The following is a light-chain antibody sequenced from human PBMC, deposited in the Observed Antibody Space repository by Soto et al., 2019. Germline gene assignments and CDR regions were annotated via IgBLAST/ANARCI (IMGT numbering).Light chain of an antibody. CDR2: GNS. CDR3: QSYDSSLRVV. V-gene: IGLV1-40*01. J-gene: IGLJ2*01. CDR1: SSNIGAGYD. Sequence: QAVLTQPPSVSGAPGQRVTISCTGSSSNIGAGYDVHWYQQLPGTAPKLLIYGNSNRPSGVPDRFSGSKSGTSASLAITGLQAEHEADYYCQSYDSSLRVVFGGGTKVTVL.